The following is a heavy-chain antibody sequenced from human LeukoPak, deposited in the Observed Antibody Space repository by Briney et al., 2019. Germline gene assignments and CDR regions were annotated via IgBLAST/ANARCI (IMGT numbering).Heavy chain of an antibody. J-gene: IGHJ6*03. Sequence: GGSLRLSCAASGFTFSSYGMHWVRQAPGKGLEWVAVIWYDGSNKYYADSVKGRFTTSRDNAKNTLYLQMNSLRVEDTAVYYCATGGGWEASFGVVTHIDVWGKGTTVTVSS. CDR2: IWYDGSNK. D-gene: IGHD3-3*01. CDR3: ATGGGWEASFGVVTHIDV. CDR1: GFTFSSYG. V-gene: IGHV3-33*03.